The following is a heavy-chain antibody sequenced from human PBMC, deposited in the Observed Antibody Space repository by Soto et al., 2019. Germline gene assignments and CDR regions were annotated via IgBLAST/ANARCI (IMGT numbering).Heavy chain of an antibody. CDR3: ANLAPYGGYVGYYYYGMDV. CDR2: IWSDGSNK. CDR1: GFTFSTHA. J-gene: IGHJ6*02. Sequence: GALRLSCAAAGFTFSTHAMHWVRQAPGKGLEWVAFIWSDGSNKYYADSVKGRATISRDNSKNTLYLQMNSLRAEDTAVYYCANLAPYGGYVGYYYYGMDVWGQGTTVTVSS. D-gene: IGHD5-12*01. V-gene: IGHV3-30*02.